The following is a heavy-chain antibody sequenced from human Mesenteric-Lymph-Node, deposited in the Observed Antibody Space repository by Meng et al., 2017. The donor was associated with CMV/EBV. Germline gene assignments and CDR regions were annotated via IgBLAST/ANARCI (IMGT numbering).Heavy chain of an antibody. D-gene: IGHD6-19*01. V-gene: IGHV3-7*01. Sequence: GGSLRLSCAASGFTFSGYGMHWVRQAPGKGLEWVANINQDGSEKYYVDSVRGRFTISRDNAKTSLHLQMNSLRAEDTAIYYCAKVNEASGLVTSYLDSWGQGTLVTVSS. CDR1: GFTFSGYG. CDR2: INQDGSEK. J-gene: IGHJ4*02. CDR3: AKVNEASGLVTSYLDS.